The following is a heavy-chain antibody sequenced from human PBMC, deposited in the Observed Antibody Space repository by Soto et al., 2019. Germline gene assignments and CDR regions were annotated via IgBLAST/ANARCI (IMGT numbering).Heavy chain of an antibody. CDR2: IIPIFGTA. D-gene: IGHD3-16*02. J-gene: IGHJ5*02. CDR3: ARGGIMFTFGGVIVPVGWFDP. CDR1: GGTFSSYA. Sequence: QVQLVQSGAEVKKPGSSVKVSCKASGGTFSSYAISWVRQAPGQGLEWMGGIIPIFGTANYAQKVQGRVTSTADESTSTAYMELSSLRSEDTAVYYCARGGIMFTFGGVIVPVGWFDPWGQGTLVTVSS. V-gene: IGHV1-69*01.